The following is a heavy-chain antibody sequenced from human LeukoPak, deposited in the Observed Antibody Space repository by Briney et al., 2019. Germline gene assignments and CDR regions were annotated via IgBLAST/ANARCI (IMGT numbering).Heavy chain of an antibody. J-gene: IGHJ4*02. CDR3: GRWGYFDSGNYFVVDY. CDR2: IHYNGDT. CDR1: GDSIRSYY. D-gene: IGHD3-22*01. Sequence: SETLSLTCTVSGDSIRSYYWNWIRQAPGKALEWIGHIHYNGDTAYNFSLKSRVTISMDTSKNQFSLKLSSVTAADTAVYYCGRWGYFDSGNYFVVDYWGQGTVVTAS. V-gene: IGHV4-59*01.